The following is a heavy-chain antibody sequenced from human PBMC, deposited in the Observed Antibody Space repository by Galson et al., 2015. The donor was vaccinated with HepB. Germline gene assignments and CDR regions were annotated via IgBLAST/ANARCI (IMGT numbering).Heavy chain of an antibody. D-gene: IGHD3-22*01. J-gene: IGHJ3*02. CDR2: ISSSSSYI. V-gene: IGHV3-21*01. CDR3: ARTLFPTYDSSGYYYFDAFDI. Sequence: SLRLSCAASGFTFSSYSMNWVRQAPGKGLEWVSSISSSSSYIYYADSVKGRFTISRDNAKNSLYLQMNSLRAEDTAVYYCARTLFPTYDSSGYYYFDAFDIWGQGTMVTVSS. CDR1: GFTFSSYS.